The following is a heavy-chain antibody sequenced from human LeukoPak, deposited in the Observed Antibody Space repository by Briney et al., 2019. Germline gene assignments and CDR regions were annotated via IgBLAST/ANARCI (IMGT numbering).Heavy chain of an antibody. CDR2: INPHSGGT. D-gene: IGHD3-22*01. CDR3: ARDGDSSDYPY. Sequence: ASVKVSCKASGCTFSDYYLHWVRQAPGQGLEWMGRINPHSGGTNYAQKFQGRVSMTRDTSISTAYMELSSLRSDDTAVYYCARDGDSSDYPYWGQGTLVTVSS. J-gene: IGHJ4*02. V-gene: IGHV1-2*06. CDR1: GCTFSDYY.